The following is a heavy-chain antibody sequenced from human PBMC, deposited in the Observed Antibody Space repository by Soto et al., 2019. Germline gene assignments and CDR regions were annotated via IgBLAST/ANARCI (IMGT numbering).Heavy chain of an antibody. Sequence: QVQLQESGPGLVKPSETLSLTCTVSGGSISSYYWSWIRQPPGKGLEWIGYIYHRGTTNYSPSLKSRVTISADMSKNQFSLKLSSVTAADTAAYYCASALRRGGGFDYWGQGTLVTVSS. CDR3: ASALRRGGGFDY. CDR1: GGSISSYY. V-gene: IGHV4-59*01. J-gene: IGHJ4*02. CDR2: IYHRGTT. D-gene: IGHD3-10*01.